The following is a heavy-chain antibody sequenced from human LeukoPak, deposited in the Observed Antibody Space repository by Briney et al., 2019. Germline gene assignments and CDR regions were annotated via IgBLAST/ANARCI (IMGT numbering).Heavy chain of an antibody. J-gene: IGHJ4*02. D-gene: IGHD1-26*01. CDR2: INPNSGDT. Sequence: ASVKVSCKASGYSFTGSYIHWVRQAPGQGLEWMGRINPNSGDTNSAQKFQGRVTMTRDTSIRTAYMELSRLTSDDTAVYYCARGAGYTGTYAGILDYWGRGTLVTVSS. CDR3: ARGAGYTGTYAGILDY. V-gene: IGHV1-2*06. CDR1: GYSFTGSY.